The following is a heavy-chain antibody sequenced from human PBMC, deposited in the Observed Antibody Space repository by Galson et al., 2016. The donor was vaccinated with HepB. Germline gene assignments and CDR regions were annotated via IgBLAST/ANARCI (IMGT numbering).Heavy chain of an antibody. CDR2: ISPSGWSS. CDR3: ARHLRVGSGAHRDVFDI. CDR1: GFTFGSYA. J-gene: IGHJ3*02. Sequence: SLRLSCAASGFTFGSYAMTWVRQAPGKGLTWVSSISPSGWSSHNADSVKGRFTTSRDNSKFTLYLQMNSLRAVDTAVYYCARHLRVGSGAHRDVFDIWGRGTMVSVSS. D-gene: IGHD4/OR15-4a*01. V-gene: IGHV3-23*01.